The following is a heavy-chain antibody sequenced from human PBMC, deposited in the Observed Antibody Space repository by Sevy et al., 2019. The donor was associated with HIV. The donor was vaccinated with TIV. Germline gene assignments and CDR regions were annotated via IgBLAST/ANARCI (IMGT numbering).Heavy chain of an antibody. CDR3: VRGGLGGYSYSLDC. J-gene: IGHJ4*02. CDR2: MKQDGTEK. D-gene: IGHD5-18*01. Sequence: GGSLRLSCAASGFSFSSYWMSWVRQAPGKGLEWVATMKQDGTEKDYVDSVKGRFTISRDNTKSSLFLQMNSLRAEDTAVYYWVRGGLGGYSYSLDCWGQGTLVTVSS. CDR1: GFSFSSYW. V-gene: IGHV3-7*04.